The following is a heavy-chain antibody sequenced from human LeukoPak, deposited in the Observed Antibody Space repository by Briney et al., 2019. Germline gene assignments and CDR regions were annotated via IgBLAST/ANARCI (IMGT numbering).Heavy chain of an antibody. CDR3: AKSPLRLGELSYMDV. CDR2: IDSDGSST. Sequence: PGGSLRLSCGASGFTFSSYWMHWVRQAPGKGLVWVSRIDSDGSSTTYADSVKGRFTISRDNSKNTLYLQMNSLRAEDTAVYYCAKSPLRLGELSYMDVWGKGITVTVSS. V-gene: IGHV3-74*01. D-gene: IGHD3-16*02. J-gene: IGHJ6*03. CDR1: GFTFSSYW.